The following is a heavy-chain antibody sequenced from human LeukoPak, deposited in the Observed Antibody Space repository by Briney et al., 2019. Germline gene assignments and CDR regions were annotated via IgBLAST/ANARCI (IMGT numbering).Heavy chain of an antibody. CDR2: ISGYNGNT. CDR1: GYTFTSYY. J-gene: IGHJ4*02. D-gene: IGHD3-22*01. V-gene: IGHV1-18*04. Sequence: ASVKVSCKASGYTFTSYYMHWVRQAPGQGLEWMGWISGYNGNTNYAQKVQGRVTMTTDTSTSTAYMELRSLRSDDTAVYYCARDGAYHDSSGSYYGVGDDYWGQGTLVTVSS. CDR3: ARDGAYHDSSGSYYGVGDDY.